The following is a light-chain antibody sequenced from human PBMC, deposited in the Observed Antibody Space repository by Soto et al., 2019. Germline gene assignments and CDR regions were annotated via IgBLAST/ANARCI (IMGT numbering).Light chain of an antibody. CDR2: WAS. CDR1: QSVLYRSNNKNY. CDR3: QQYYNNPIT. V-gene: IGKV4-1*01. J-gene: IGKJ3*01. Sequence: DIVMTQSPDSLAVSLGERATINCKSSQSVLYRSNNKNYLAWYQQKPGQPPKLLIYWASTRESGVPDRFSGSGSGTDFTLTISSLQAEDVAVYYCQQYYNNPITFGPGTKVDIK.